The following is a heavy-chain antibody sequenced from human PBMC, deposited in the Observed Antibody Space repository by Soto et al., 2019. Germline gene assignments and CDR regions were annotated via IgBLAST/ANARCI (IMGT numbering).Heavy chain of an antibody. J-gene: IGHJ6*02. D-gene: IGHD3-3*01. V-gene: IGHV1-18*01. CDR2: ISAYNGNT. CDR3: ARSSLGLGIFGVVPDPHYYYGRDG. CDR1: GYTFTSYG. Sequence: ASVKVSCKASGYTFTSYGISWVRQAPGQGLEWMGWISAYNGNTNYAQKLQGRVTMTTDTSTSTAYMELRSLRSDDTAVYYCARSSLGLGIFGVVPDPHYYYGRDGWGQGTTVTVSS.